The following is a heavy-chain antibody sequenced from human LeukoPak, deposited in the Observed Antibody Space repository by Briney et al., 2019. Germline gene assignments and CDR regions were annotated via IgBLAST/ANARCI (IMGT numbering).Heavy chain of an antibody. Sequence: GGSLRLSCAASGFTFRSYSMNWLRQAPGKGLEWVSSISRSSSYRYYADSVKGRFTISRDNAKNSLYLQMNSLRAEDTAVYYCARDYCSGVSCYYFDYWGQGTLVTVSS. D-gene: IGHD2-15*01. V-gene: IGHV3-21*01. CDR3: ARDYCSGVSCYYFDY. CDR2: ISRSSSYR. CDR1: GFTFRSYS. J-gene: IGHJ4*02.